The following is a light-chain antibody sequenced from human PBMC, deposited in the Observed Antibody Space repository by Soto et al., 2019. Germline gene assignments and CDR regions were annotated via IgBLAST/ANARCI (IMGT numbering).Light chain of an antibody. CDR3: QQYYNWPPAWT. CDR2: GAS. V-gene: IGKV3-15*01. CDR1: QSVGND. J-gene: IGKJ1*01. Sequence: DIVMTQSPASLSVSPGEEVTLSCRASQSVGNDLAWYQQIAGQAPRLLIYGASTRATGVPARFSGSGSGTDFTLTISTLQSEDFAVYYCQQYYNWPPAWTFGQGTRVDIK.